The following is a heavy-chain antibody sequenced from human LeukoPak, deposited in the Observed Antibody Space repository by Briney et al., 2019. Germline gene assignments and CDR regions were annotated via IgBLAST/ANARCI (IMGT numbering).Heavy chain of an antibody. CDR3: ARGVTHPGGDYVDY. J-gene: IGHJ4*02. Sequence: SETLSLTCAVYGGSFSGYYWSWIRQPPGKELEWIGEINHSGSTNYNPSLKSRVTISVDTSKNQFSLKLSSVTAADTAVYYCARGVTHPGGDYVDYWGQGTLVTVSS. CDR2: INHSGST. CDR1: GGSFSGYY. V-gene: IGHV4-34*01. D-gene: IGHD1-14*01.